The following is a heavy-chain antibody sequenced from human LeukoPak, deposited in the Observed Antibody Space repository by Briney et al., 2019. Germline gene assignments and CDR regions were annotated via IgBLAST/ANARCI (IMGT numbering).Heavy chain of an antibody. V-gene: IGHV3-53*01. CDR1: GFTASTHH. CDR2: RQPGNVS. Sequence: GGSLRLSCAVSGFTASTHHMAWVRQAPGKHLEWVSVRQPGNVSYYTDSVTGRFTTSTDSYKNTVYLQMTDLRAEDTALYYCARERDYDTYFDYWGQGTLVIVSS. CDR3: ARERDYDTYFDY. J-gene: IGHJ4*02. D-gene: IGHD3-22*01.